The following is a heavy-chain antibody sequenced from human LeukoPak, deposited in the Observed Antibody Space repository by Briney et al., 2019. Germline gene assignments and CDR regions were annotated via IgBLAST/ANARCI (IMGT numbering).Heavy chain of an antibody. V-gene: IGHV4-59*01. CDR2: IYYSGST. J-gene: IGHJ4*02. Sequence: PSETLSLTCIVSGGSISSYYWSWIRQPPGKGLEWIGYIYYSGSTNYNPSLKSRVTISVDTSKNQFSLKLSSVTAADTAVYYCARAGRGYSSSSGRLDYWGQGTLVTVSS. CDR3: ARAGRGYSSSSGRLDY. D-gene: IGHD6-6*01. CDR1: GGSISSYY.